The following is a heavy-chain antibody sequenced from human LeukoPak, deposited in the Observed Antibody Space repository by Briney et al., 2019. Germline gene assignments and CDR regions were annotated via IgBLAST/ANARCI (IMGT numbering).Heavy chain of an antibody. CDR2: ISGSSNTI. D-gene: IGHD6-6*01. Sequence: GGSLRLSCAASGFIFRSFSMNWVRQAPGKGLEWVSYISGSSNTIYYADSVKGRFTISRDNAKNSLYLQMNSLRAEDTAVYYCARDYIGSSRWFDPWGQGTLVTVSS. V-gene: IGHV3-48*04. CDR3: ARDYIGSSRWFDP. CDR1: GFIFRSFS. J-gene: IGHJ5*02.